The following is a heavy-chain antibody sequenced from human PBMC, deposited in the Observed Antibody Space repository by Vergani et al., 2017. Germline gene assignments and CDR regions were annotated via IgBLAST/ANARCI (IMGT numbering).Heavy chain of an antibody. CDR2: INHSGST. D-gene: IGHD3-16*01. J-gene: IGHJ4*02. V-gene: IGHV4-34*01. Sequence: QVQLQQWGAGLLKPSETLSLTCAVYGGSFSGYYWSWIRHPPGKGLEWSGEINHSGSTNYNPSLKSRVTISVDTSKNQFSLKLSSVTAADTAVYYCARARRIRITFGGKSFDYWGQGTLVTVSS. CDR1: GGSFSGYY. CDR3: ARARRIRITFGGKSFDY.